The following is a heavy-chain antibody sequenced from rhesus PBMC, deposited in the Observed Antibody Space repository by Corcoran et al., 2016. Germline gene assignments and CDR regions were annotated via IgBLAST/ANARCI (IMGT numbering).Heavy chain of an antibody. Sequence: EVQLVETGGGLVQPGGSLKLSCAASGFTFSSYGRSWVRQAPGKGLEWVSAINSGGGSTYYADSVKGRFTISRDNSKNTLSLQMNSLRAEDTAVYYCANNRGYFDYWGQGVLVTVSS. CDR3: ANNRGYFDY. CDR2: INSGGGST. V-gene: IGHV3S5*01. CDR1: GFTFSSYG. J-gene: IGHJ4*01.